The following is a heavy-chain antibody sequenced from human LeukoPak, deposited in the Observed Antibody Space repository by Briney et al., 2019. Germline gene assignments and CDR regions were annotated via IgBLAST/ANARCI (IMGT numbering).Heavy chain of an antibody. CDR3: ATDLSSGWYLGY. J-gene: IGHJ4*02. CDR1: GYTFTSYG. CDR2: ISAYNGNT. V-gene: IGHV1-18*04. Sequence: ASVKVSCKASGYTFTSYGISWVRQAPGQGLEWMGWISAYNGNTNYAQKLQGRVTMTTDTSTSTAYMELSSLRSEDTAVYYCATDLSSGWYLGYWGQGTLVTVSS. D-gene: IGHD6-19*01.